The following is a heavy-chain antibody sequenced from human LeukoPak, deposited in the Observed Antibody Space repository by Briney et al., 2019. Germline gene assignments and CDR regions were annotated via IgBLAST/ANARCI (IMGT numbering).Heavy chain of an antibody. J-gene: IGHJ4*02. V-gene: IGHV1-58*01. CDR1: GFTFSNSA. D-gene: IGHD1-26*01. CDR3: TSDPTFYSGRYCFDY. Sequence: SVTVSCKAPGFTFSNSAVQWVRQARGQRLEWIGWIVVGSGNTNYAQKFQERVTITRDMSTSTAYMELSSLRSEDTAVYYCTSDPTFYSGRYCFDYWGQGTLVTVSS. CDR2: IVVGSGNT.